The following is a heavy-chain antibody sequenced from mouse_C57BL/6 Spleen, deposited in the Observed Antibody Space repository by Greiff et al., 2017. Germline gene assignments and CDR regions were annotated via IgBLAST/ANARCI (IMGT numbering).Heavy chain of an antibody. CDR1: GYTFTSYW. V-gene: IGHV1-50*01. CDR3: ARSGYGSSSWYFDV. J-gene: IGHJ1*03. Sequence: QVQLQQPGAELVKPGVSVKLSCKASGYTFTSYWMQWVKQRPGQGLEWIGEIDPSDSYTNYNQKFKGKATLTVDTSSSTAYMQLSSLTSEDSAVYYCARSGYGSSSWYFDVWGTGTTVTVSS. D-gene: IGHD1-1*01. CDR2: IDPSDSYT.